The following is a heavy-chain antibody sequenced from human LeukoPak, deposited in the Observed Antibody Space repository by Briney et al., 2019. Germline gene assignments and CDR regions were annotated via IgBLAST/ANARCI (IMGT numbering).Heavy chain of an antibody. Sequence: ASVKVSCKASGYTFTSYGISWVRQAPGQGLEWMGWISAYNGNTNYAQKLQGRVTMTTDTSTSTAYMELRSLRSDDTAVYYCAREYHYYGSGSAFDYWGRGTLVTVSS. V-gene: IGHV1-18*04. CDR1: GYTFTSYG. CDR2: ISAYNGNT. D-gene: IGHD3-10*01. CDR3: AREYHYYGSGSAFDY. J-gene: IGHJ4*02.